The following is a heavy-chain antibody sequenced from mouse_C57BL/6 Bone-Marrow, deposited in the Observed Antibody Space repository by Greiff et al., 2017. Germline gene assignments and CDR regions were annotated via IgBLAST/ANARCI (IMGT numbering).Heavy chain of an antibody. CDR2: ISGGGGNT. D-gene: IGHD2-4*01. V-gene: IGHV5-9*01. Sequence: DVHLVESGGGLVKPGGSLKLSCAASGFTFSSYTMSWVRQTPEKRLEWVATISGGGGNTYYPDSVKGRFTISRDNAKNTLYLQMSSLRSEDTALYYCARVYYDYDVGAYWGQGTLVTVSA. CDR1: GFTFSSYT. CDR3: ARVYYDYDVGAY. J-gene: IGHJ3*01.